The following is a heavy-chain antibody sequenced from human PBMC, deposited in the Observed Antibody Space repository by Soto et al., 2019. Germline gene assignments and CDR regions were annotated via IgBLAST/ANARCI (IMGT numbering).Heavy chain of an antibody. CDR2: IDPSDSYT. CDR1: GYSFTSYL. J-gene: IGHJ6*02. Sequence: PGESLKISCKGSGYSFTSYLITWVRKKTGKGLEWMGRIDPSDSYTNYSPSFRGHVTISADKSISTAYLQWSSLKASDTAMYYCARHRWELVSTGMDVWGQGTSVTVSS. D-gene: IGHD1-26*01. V-gene: IGHV5-10-1*01. CDR3: ARHRWELVSTGMDV.